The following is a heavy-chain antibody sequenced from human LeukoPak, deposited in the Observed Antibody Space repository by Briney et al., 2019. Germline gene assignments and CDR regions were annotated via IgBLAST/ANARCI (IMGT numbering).Heavy chain of an antibody. J-gene: IGHJ4*02. CDR2: IFGSGGSP. D-gene: IGHD5-18*01. V-gene: IGHV3-23*01. Sequence: GGSLRLPCEASGFTFGSHAMYWVRQAPGKGLEWVAGIFGSGGSPHYADPVKGRFTISRDNSRNTVYLQINSLRAEDTAAYYCGKTTVGYSSGQKPAWPVDYWGQGTLVTVSS. CDR3: GKTTVGYSSGQKPAWPVDY. CDR1: GFTFGSHA.